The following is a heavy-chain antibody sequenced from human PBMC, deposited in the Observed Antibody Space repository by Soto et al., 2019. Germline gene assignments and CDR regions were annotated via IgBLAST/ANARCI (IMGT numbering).Heavy chain of an antibody. CDR2: ISGSGGST. J-gene: IGHJ4*02. CDR1: GFTFSSYA. V-gene: IGHV3-23*01. CDR3: AREGINNYNEYYFDS. D-gene: IGHD4-4*01. Sequence: PGGSLGLSCAASGFTFSSYAMSWVRQAPGKGLEWVSAISGSGGSTYYADSVKGRFTISRDNSKNTLYLQMNSLRAEDTAVYYCAREGINNYNEYYFDSWGQGTVVTVSS.